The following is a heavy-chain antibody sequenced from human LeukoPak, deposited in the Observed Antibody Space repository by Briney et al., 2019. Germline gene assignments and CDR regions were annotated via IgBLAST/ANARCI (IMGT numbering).Heavy chain of an antibody. V-gene: IGHV3-64*01. CDR2: ISSNGGST. CDR3: ARVSDGYNLDY. D-gene: IGHD5-24*01. Sequence: GGSLRLSCSASGFTFSNYAMHWVRQAPGKGLEYVSAISSNGGSTYYANSVKGRFTISRDNSKNTLYLQMGSLRAEDMAVYYCARVSDGYNLDYWGQGTLVTVSS. CDR1: GFTFSNYA. J-gene: IGHJ4*02.